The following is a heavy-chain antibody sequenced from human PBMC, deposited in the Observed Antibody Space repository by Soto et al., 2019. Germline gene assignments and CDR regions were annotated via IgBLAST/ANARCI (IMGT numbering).Heavy chain of an antibody. J-gene: IGHJ5*02. V-gene: IGHV4-59*08. CDR2: IYYSGST. CDR1: GGSIDTYY. Sequence: SETLSLTCTVSGGSIDTYYLSWIRQPPGKGLQWIGYIYYSGSTTYSPSLKSRVTISVDRSKNQFSLKLTSMTAADTAVYYCARLGGYYQSLDTWGQGALVTVSS. D-gene: IGHD3-22*01. CDR3: ARLGGYYQSLDT.